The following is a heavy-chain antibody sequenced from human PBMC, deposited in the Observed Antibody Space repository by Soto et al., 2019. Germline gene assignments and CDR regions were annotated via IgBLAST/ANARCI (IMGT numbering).Heavy chain of an antibody. CDR2: INHSGSS. V-gene: IGHV4-34*01. J-gene: IGHJ6*02. Sequence: SSETLSLTCTVSGGSFRGYYWGWVRQPPGKGLEWIGEINHSGSSNYHPSLKSRVTISVATSKNQFSLTVNSVTPADTAVYYCARGEITLLGGMDVWGQGTTVTVSS. CDR3: ARGEITLLGGMDV. D-gene: IGHD3-10*01. CDR1: GGSFRGYY.